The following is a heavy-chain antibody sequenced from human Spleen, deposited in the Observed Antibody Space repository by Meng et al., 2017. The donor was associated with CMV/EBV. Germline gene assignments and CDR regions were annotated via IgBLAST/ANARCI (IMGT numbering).Heavy chain of an antibody. Sequence: FNSYGITWVRQAPGQGLEWVGWISSYNSNTNYAQKFLGRVTLTTDTSTSIAYMELRSLRSDDTAVYYCATIAYCGGDCYQVHPLYDHWGQGTLVTVSS. CDR2: ISSYNSNT. V-gene: IGHV1-18*01. J-gene: IGHJ5*02. CDR1: FNSYG. D-gene: IGHD2-21*01. CDR3: ATIAYCGGDCYQVHPLYDH.